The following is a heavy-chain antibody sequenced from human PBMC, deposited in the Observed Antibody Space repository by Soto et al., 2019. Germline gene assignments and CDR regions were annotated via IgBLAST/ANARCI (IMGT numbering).Heavy chain of an antibody. CDR1: GGSISSGGYY. CDR3: AGVRGVNWFDP. J-gene: IGHJ5*02. CDR2: IYYIGST. Sequence: QVQLQESGPGLVKPSQTLSLTCTVSGGSISSGGYYWSWIRQHPGKGLEWIGCIYYIGSTYYNPSLTSRVTISVDTSKNQFSLKLSSVTAADTAVYYCAGVRGVNWFDPWGQGTLVTVSS. V-gene: IGHV4-31*03. D-gene: IGHD3-10*01.